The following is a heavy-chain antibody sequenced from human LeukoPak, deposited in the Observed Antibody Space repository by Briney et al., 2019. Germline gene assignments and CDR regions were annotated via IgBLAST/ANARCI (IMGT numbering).Heavy chain of an antibody. J-gene: IGHJ4*02. CDR2: IYSSGNT. Sequence: SETLSLTCTVSGVSVSGYYWSWIRQPPGEGLEYIGYIYSSGNTNYNPSLKSRVTISVDTSKNQFSLKLSSVTGADTAVYYCARHSGYFDYWGQGTLVTVSS. CDR1: GVSVSGYY. CDR3: ARHSGYFDY. D-gene: IGHD3-10*01. V-gene: IGHV4-4*09.